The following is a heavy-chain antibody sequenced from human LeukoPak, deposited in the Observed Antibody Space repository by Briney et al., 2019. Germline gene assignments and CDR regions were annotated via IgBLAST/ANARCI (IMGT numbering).Heavy chain of an antibody. V-gene: IGHV3-30*02. CDR2: IRYDGSTN. J-gene: IGHJ4*02. Sequence: GGSLRLSWAASGFTFRNYDIHWVRQPPGKGLEWVAFIRYDGSTNYYAESVKGRFTISRDNSKNTMYLQIDSLRVEDTAVYYCAKAIARGADYWGQGTPVTVSS. D-gene: IGHD3-10*01. CDR1: GFTFRNYD. CDR3: AKAIARGADY.